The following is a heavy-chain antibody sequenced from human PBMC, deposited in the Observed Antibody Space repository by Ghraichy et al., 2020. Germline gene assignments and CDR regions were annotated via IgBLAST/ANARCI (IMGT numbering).Heavy chain of an antibody. CDR1: GYTFTSYA. Sequence: ASVKVSCKTSGYTFTSYALNWVRQAPGRGLEWMGWINTNTGNPTYAQGFIGRFVFSLDTSVSTAYLQISSLKAEDTAVYYCARSELGGRKGLIPVAKNRNWFDPWGQGTLVTVSS. CDR2: INTNTGNP. J-gene: IGHJ5*02. V-gene: IGHV7-4-1*02. CDR3: ARSELGGRKGLIPVAKNRNWFDP. D-gene: IGHD2-2*01.